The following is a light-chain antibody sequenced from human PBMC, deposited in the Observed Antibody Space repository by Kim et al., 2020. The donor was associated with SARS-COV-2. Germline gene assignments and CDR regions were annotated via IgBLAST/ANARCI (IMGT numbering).Light chain of an antibody. V-gene: IGLV3-19*01. CDR3: SSRDSNDNVV. J-gene: IGLJ2*01. CDR1: SLRSYY. CDR2: GKN. Sequence: VALGQTVRITCRGDSLRSYYASWYQHRPGQAPILVIYGKNNRPSGIPDRFSGSTSGNTASLTITGTQAGDEADYYCSSRDSNDNVVFGGGTQLTVL.